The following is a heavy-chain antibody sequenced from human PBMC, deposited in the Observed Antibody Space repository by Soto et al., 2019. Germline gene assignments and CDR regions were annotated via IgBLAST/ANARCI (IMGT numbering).Heavy chain of an antibody. CDR3: ARDMGGLGVPFDN. Sequence: GASVKVSCKAAGYSFTGYSIHWVRQAPGQGFEWMGWINPTSGGTNYAQKFQGRVTVTMDTSISTAYMELTRRRSDDTAVYYCARDMGGLGVPFDNWGQGTRVTVSS. J-gene: IGHJ4*02. CDR2: INPTSGGT. D-gene: IGHD3-16*01. V-gene: IGHV1-2*02. CDR1: GYSFTGYS.